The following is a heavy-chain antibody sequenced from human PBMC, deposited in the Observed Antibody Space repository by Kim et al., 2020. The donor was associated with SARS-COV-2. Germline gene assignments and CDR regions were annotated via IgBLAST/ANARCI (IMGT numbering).Heavy chain of an antibody. J-gene: IGHJ5*02. Sequence: SGKGRFTISRNDSKSIAYLQMNSLKTEDTAVYYCTRDRITGIVGATRFDPWGQGTLVTVSS. CDR3: TRDRITGIVGATRFDP. V-gene: IGHV3-49*02. D-gene: IGHD1-26*01.